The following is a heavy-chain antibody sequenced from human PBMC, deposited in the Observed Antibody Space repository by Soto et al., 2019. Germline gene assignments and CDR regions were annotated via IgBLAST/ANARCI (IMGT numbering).Heavy chain of an antibody. Sequence: PSETLSLTCAVYGGSFSGYYWSWIRQPPGKGLEWIGEINHSGSTNYNPSLKSRVTISVDTSKNQFSLKLSSVTAADTAVYYCANGSGSDFDYWGQGTLVTVSS. CDR1: GGSFSGYY. V-gene: IGHV4-34*01. J-gene: IGHJ4*02. D-gene: IGHD3-10*01. CDR2: INHSGST. CDR3: ANGSGSDFDY.